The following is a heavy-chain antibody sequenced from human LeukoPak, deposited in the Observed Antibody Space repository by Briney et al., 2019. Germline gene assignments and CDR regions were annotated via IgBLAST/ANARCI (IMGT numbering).Heavy chain of an antibody. D-gene: IGHD1-7*01. J-gene: IGHJ6*03. CDR2: ISAYNGNT. V-gene: IGHV1-18*01. Sequence: ASVKVSCKASGYTFTGYGISWVRQAPGQGLEWMGWISAYNGNTNYAQELQGRVTMTTDTSTSTAYMELRSLRSDDTAVYYCARGANWNYLSYYYYYMDVWGKGTTVTVSS. CDR1: GYTFTGYG. CDR3: ARGANWNYLSYYYYYMDV.